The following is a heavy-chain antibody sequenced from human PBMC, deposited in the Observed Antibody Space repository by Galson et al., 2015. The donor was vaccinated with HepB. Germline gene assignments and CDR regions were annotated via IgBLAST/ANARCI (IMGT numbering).Heavy chain of an antibody. V-gene: IGHV1-24*01. D-gene: IGHD3-10*01. CDR3: ATGRFGELLPLDY. CDR2: FDPEDGAT. J-gene: IGHJ4*02. Sequence: SVKVSCKVSGYTLTDFFLNWVRQAPGKGLEWMGSFDPEDGATVYAQRFQGRVTMTEDTSTHTAYMELTSLISDDTAVYYCATGRFGELLPLDYWGQGTLVTVSS. CDR1: GYTLTDFF.